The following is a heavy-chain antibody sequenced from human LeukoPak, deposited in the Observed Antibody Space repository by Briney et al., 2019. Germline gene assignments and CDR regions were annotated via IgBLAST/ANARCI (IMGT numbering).Heavy chain of an antibody. CDR1: GFTFDDYA. D-gene: IGHD4-17*01. J-gene: IGHJ5*02. V-gene: IGHV3-9*01. CDR3: VKDTSPVTTRGDGYAS. Sequence: PGGSLRLSCAASGFTFDDYAMHWVRQAPGKGLEWVSGISWNSGIVDYADSVKGRFTISRDNVKKSLYMQMNSLRIEDTALYYCVKDTSPVTTRGDGYASWGQGTLVTVSS. CDR2: ISWNSGIV.